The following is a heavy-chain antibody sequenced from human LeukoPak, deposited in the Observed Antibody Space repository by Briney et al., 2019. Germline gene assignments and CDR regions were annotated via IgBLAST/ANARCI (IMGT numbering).Heavy chain of an antibody. V-gene: IGHV3-23*01. Sequence: GGSLRLSCAASGFTFSSYAMSWVRQAPGKGLELVSAISSSGGSTYYADSVKGRFTISRDNSKNTLYLQMNSLRAEDTAVYYCAESFLTEWELLNTWGQGDLVTASS. CDR2: ISSSGGST. D-gene: IGHD1-26*01. CDR3: AESFLTEWELLNT. CDR1: GFTFSSYA. J-gene: IGHJ5*02.